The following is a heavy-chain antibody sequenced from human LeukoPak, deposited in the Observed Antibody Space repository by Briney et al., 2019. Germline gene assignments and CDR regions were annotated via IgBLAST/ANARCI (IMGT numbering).Heavy chain of an antibody. D-gene: IGHD2-2*01. V-gene: IGHV3-48*01. CDR1: GFIFRSYS. J-gene: IGHJ4*02. CDR3: ARGHLESSYPSFDY. Sequence: QPGGSLRLSCAASGFIFRSYSMNWVRQAPGKGLEWVSYISSSSDNILYADSVKGRFTISRDNAKNSLYLHMNSLRAEDTAVYYCARGHLESSYPSFDYWGQATLVTVSS. CDR2: ISSSSDNI.